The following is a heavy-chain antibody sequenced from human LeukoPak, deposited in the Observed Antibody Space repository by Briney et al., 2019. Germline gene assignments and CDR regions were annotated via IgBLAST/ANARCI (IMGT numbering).Heavy chain of an antibody. J-gene: IGHJ6*02. CDR3: SADRRRYYYGSGSYRPDYYYGMDV. CDR1: GFTFSSYA. CDR2: ISYDGSIK. D-gene: IGHD3-10*01. V-gene: IGHV3-30-3*01. Sequence: GMSLRLSCAASGFTFSSYAMHWVRQAPGKGLERVAIISYDGSIKYQADSVKGRFTISRDDSKNTLYLQMNSLRAEDTAVYYCSADRRRYYYGSGSYRPDYYYGMDVWGQGTTVTVSS.